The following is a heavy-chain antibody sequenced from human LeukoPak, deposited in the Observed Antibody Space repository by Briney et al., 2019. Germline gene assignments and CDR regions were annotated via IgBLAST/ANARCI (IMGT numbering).Heavy chain of an antibody. D-gene: IGHD3-3*01. CDR3: ARDISLVPFAKYDFWSGEFDY. J-gene: IGHJ4*02. V-gene: IGHV1-69*06. CDR1: GGTFSSYA. Sequence: GASVKVSCKASGGTFSSYAISWVRQAPGQGLEWMGGIIPIFGTANYAQKFQGRVTITADKSTSTAYMELRSLRSDDTAVYYCARDISLVPFAKYDFWSGEFDYWGQGTLVTVSS. CDR2: IIPIFGTA.